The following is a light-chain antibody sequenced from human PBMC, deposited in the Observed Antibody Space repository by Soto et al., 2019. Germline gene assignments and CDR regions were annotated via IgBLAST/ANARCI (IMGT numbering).Light chain of an antibody. V-gene: IGLV1-51*02. CDR2: ENN. CDR3: GTWDSSLSCYV. Sequence: QSVLTQPPSVSAAPGQKVTISCSGSSSNIGNNYVSWYQQLPGTAPKLLIYENNKRPSGIPDRFSGSKSGTSATLGITGLQTGDEADYYCGTWDSSLSCYVFRTGTKVTV. CDR1: SSNIGNNY. J-gene: IGLJ1*01.